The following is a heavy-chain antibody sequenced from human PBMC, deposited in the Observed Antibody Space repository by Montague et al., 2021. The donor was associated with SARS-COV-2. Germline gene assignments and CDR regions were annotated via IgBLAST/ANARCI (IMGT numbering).Heavy chain of an antibody. CDR2: INDSGST. J-gene: IGHJ6*03. CDR3: ARGRAARSNTDFGVVNPAIRYYCYIDF. D-gene: IGHD3-3*01. CDR1: GGSFKGYY. V-gene: IGHV4-34*01. Sequence: SETLSLTCAVYGGSFKGYYWSWIRQPPGKGLEWIGEINDSGSTYXTPSLKSRVTISVDTSKNQFSLKLSSVTAADTAVYYCARGRAARSNTDFGVVNPAIRYYCYIDFWGQGTTVTVSS.